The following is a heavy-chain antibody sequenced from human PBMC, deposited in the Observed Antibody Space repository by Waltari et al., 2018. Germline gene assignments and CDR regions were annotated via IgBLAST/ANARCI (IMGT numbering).Heavy chain of an antibody. V-gene: IGHV3-48*04. D-gene: IGHD2-15*01. CDR3: ARDKGGWFDP. J-gene: IGHJ5*02. CDR2: ISSSSSTI. Sequence: EVQLVESGGGLVQPGGSLRLSCTASEFTFSYHHINWVRQAPGKGLEWVSYISSSSSTIYYADSVKGRFTISRDNAKNSLYLQMNSLRAEDTAVYYCARDKGGWFDPWGQGTLVTVSS. CDR1: EFTFSYHH.